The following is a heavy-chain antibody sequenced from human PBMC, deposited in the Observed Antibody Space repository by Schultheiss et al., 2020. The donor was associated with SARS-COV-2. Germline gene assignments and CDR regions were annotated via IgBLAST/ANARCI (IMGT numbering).Heavy chain of an antibody. V-gene: IGHV3-23*01. D-gene: IGHD3-16*01. CDR1: GFTFSDYY. CDR2: IGADSGGR. J-gene: IGHJ4*02. CDR3: ARRSGGSKDS. Sequence: GESLKISCAASGFTFSDYYMSWVRQAPGKGLEWVSAIGADSGGRDYADSVRGRFTIYRDNSESTVYLQMNSLRADDTAVYFCARRSGGSKDSWGQGTLVTVSS.